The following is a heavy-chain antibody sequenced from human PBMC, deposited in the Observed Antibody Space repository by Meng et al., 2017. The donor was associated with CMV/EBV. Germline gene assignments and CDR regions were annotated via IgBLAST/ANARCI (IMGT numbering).Heavy chain of an antibody. J-gene: IGHJ4*02. CDR2: INHSGST. V-gene: IGHV4-34*01. D-gene: IGHD3-10*01. CDR1: GGSFSGYY. CDR3: ARESMVRGED. Sequence: QVLLQPWGGGLLNASAPRLLTCAVCGGSFSGYYWSVIRQPPGKGLEWIGEINHSGSTNYNPALKSRGTISVDTSKNQFSLKLSSVTAADTAVYYCARESMVRGEDWGQGTLVTVSS.